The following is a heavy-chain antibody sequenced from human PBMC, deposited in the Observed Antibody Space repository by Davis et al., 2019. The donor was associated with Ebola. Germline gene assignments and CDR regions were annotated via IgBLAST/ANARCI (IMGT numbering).Heavy chain of an antibody. J-gene: IGHJ3*02. V-gene: IGHV3-11*04. CDR3: ARDPPGSSPPDAFDI. D-gene: IGHD6-6*01. Sequence: GESLKISCAASGFTFSDYYMSWIRQAPGKGLEWVSYISSSSSTIYYADSVKGRFTISRDNAKNSLYLQMNSLRDEDTAVYYCARDPPGSSPPDAFDIWGPGTMVTVSS. CDR1: GFTFSDYY. CDR2: ISSSSSTI.